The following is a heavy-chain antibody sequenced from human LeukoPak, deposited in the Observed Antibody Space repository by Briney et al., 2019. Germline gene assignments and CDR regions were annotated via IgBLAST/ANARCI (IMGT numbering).Heavy chain of an antibody. CDR2: ISSSSTYI. J-gene: IGHJ4*02. V-gene: IGHV3-21*01. Sequence: GGSLRLSCAASEFTFSSYSMNWVRQAPGKGLEWVSSISSSSTYIYYADSVKGRFTISRDNAKNSLYLQMNSLRAEDTAVYYCARDPQYSSSSGGAFDYWGQGTLVTVSS. CDR3: ARDPQYSSSSGGAFDY. D-gene: IGHD6-6*01. CDR1: EFTFSSYS.